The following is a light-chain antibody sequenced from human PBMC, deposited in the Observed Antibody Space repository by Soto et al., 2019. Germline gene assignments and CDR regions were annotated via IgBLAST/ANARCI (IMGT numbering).Light chain of an antibody. J-gene: IGKJ1*01. CDR2: GAS. V-gene: IGKV3-15*01. Sequence: EIVMTQSPATLSVSPGERAPLSSRAIQSVGTNLAWNQQKPGQTPRPLINGASTRATGIPARFSGSGSGTEFTLTISSLQSEDCAVYYCQQYNNWWTFGQGTKVEIK. CDR3: QQYNNWWT. CDR1: QSVGTN.